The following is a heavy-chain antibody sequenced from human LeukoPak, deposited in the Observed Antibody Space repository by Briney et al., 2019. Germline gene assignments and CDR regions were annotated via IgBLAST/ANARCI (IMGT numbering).Heavy chain of an antibody. CDR1: GFAFSSYG. CDR3: AKPKGKWFYDY. V-gene: IGHV3-30*18. CDR2: ISYDGSNK. Sequence: PGGSLRLSCAASGFAFSSYGMHWVRQAPGKGLEWVAVISYDGSNKYYADSVKGRFTISRDNSKNTLYLQMNSLRAEDTAVYYCAKPKGKWFYDYWGQGTLVTVSS. D-gene: IGHD3-22*01. J-gene: IGHJ4*02.